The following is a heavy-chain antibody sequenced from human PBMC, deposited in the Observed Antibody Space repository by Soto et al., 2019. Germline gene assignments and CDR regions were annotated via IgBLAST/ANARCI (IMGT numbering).Heavy chain of an antibody. CDR2: IHDSGNT. J-gene: IGHJ5*02. Sequence: PSETLSLTCTVSGGSVSIGDYLWSWIRQRPGKGLEWIGYIHDSGNTYYNPSLKSRVTISLDTSKNQFSLKVTSMTAADTAVYFCARARGGDSAGYASLFDRWGQGNLVTVSS. CDR1: GGSVSIGDYL. CDR3: ARARGGDSAGYASLFDR. V-gene: IGHV4-30-4*01. D-gene: IGHD2-2*01.